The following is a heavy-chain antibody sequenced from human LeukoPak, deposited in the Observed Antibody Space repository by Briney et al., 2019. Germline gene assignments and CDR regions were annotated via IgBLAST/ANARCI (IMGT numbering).Heavy chain of an antibody. D-gene: IGHD2-2*01. Sequence: SETLSLTCTVSGGSISSYYWSWIRQPPGKGLEWIGYIYTSGSTNYNPSLKSRVTISVDTSKNQFSLKLSSVTAADTAVYYCARGSGYCSSTSCYEFDPWGQGTLVTVSP. J-gene: IGHJ5*02. CDR2: IYTSGST. CDR1: GGSISSYY. CDR3: ARGSGYCSSTSCYEFDP. V-gene: IGHV4-4*09.